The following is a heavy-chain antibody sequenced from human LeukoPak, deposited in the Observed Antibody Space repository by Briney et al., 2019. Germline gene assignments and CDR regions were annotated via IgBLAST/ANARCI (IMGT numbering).Heavy chain of an antibody. CDR1: GGSISSSSYY. D-gene: IGHD6-13*01. CDR2: IYYSGST. V-gene: IGHV4-31*03. CDR3: ARAQAAAGTPGVDY. Sequence: PSETLSLTCTVSGGSISSSSYYWGWIRQHPGKGLEWIGYIYYSGSTYYNPSLKSRVTISVDTSKNQFSLKLSSVTAADTAVYYCARAQAAAGTPGVDYWGQGTLVTVSS. J-gene: IGHJ4*02.